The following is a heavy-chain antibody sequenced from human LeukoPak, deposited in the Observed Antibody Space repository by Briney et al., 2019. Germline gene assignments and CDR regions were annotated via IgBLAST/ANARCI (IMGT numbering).Heavy chain of an antibody. Sequence: SETLSLTCTVSGGSINYYYWMWIRQPPGKGLEWIGYIYYSGSTNYNPSLKSRVTISVDTSKNQFSLKLSSVTAADTAVYYCASGYGDYWGQGTLVTVSS. J-gene: IGHJ4*02. V-gene: IGHV4-59*01. CDR1: GGSINYYY. D-gene: IGHD5-12*01. CDR3: ASGYGDY. CDR2: IYYSGST.